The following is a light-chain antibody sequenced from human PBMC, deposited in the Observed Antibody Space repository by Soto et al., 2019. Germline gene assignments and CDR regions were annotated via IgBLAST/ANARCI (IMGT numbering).Light chain of an antibody. CDR1: ENIYTN. Sequence: DIMVTDCTATHWVSPGERTTLSCMASENIYTNLAWYQQKPGQAPRLLFYGASTRATGLPARFSGNGSGKEFTLTINTLQAADPAVYYCQQHYNWSRTFGHGTRLEI. CDR3: QQHYNWSRT. CDR2: GAS. V-gene: IGKV3-15*01. J-gene: IGKJ5*01.